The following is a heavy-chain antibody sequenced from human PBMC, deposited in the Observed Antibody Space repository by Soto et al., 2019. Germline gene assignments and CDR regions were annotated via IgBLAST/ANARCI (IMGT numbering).Heavy chain of an antibody. CDR1: GFTFGDYA. D-gene: IGHD2-15*01. CDR3: TRGGVVEAATCLLI. Sequence: HPGGSLRLSCTASGFTFGDYAMSWFRQAPGKGLEWVGFIRSKAYGGTTEYAASVKGRFTISRDDSKSIAYLQMNSLKTEDTAVYYCTRGGVVEAATCLLIWGQGTMVTVSS. CDR2: IRSKAYGGTT. V-gene: IGHV3-49*03. J-gene: IGHJ3*02.